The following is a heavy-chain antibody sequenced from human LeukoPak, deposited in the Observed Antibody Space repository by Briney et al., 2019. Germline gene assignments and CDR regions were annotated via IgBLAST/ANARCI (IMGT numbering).Heavy chain of an antibody. CDR3: ARDPRHYGDLDDAFDI. J-gene: IGHJ3*02. D-gene: IGHD4-17*01. CDR2: IHWNGGRT. Sequence: PGGSLRLSCAASGFTFDNYGINWVRQAPGKGLEWVSRIHWNGGRTGYADSVKGRFTISRDNAKNSLYLQMNSLRVEDTALYYCARDPRHYGDLDDAFDIWGQGTMVTVSS. V-gene: IGHV3-20*04. CDR1: GFTFDNYG.